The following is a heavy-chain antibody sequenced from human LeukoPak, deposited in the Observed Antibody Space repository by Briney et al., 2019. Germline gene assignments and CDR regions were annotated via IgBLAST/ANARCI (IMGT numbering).Heavy chain of an antibody. J-gene: IGHJ4*02. Sequence: GGSLRLSCVASGFTFSNYAMICVRQAPGKGREWVSGVRGGGSRTYYADSVKGRFTISRDNSKNMLYLQMNSLRAEDTAVYYCAKDLYTSRYACCFDYWGQGTLVTVSS. D-gene: IGHD6-13*01. V-gene: IGHV3-23*01. CDR1: GFTFSNYA. CDR3: AKDLYTSRYACCFDY. CDR2: VRGGGSRT.